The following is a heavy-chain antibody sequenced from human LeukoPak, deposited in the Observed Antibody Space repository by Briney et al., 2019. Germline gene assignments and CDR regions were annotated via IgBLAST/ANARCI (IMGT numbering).Heavy chain of an antibody. Sequence: SETLSLTCAVYGGSFSGYYWSWIRQPPGKGLEWLGEINHSGSTNYNPSLKSRVTISVDTSKNQFSLKLSSVTAADAAVYYCARGLRSSWLLNWFDPCGQGTLVTVSS. CDR3: ARGLRSSWLLNWFDP. V-gene: IGHV4-34*01. CDR2: INHSGST. D-gene: IGHD6-13*01. J-gene: IGHJ5*02. CDR1: GGSFSGYY.